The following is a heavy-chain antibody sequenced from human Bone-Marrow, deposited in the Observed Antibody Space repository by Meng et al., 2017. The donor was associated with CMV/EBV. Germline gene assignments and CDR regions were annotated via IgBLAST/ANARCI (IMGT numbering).Heavy chain of an antibody. CDR2: ISSSSSYI. D-gene: IGHD6-6*01. V-gene: IGHV3-21*01. CDR1: GFTFSSYS. Sequence: GESLKISCAASGFTFSSYSMNWVRQAPGKGLEWVSSISSSSSYIYYADSVKGRFTISRDNAKNSLYLQMNSLRAEDTAVYYCASPKAHLGVAARPGPLDYWGQGTLVTVYS. J-gene: IGHJ4*02. CDR3: ASPKAHLGVAARPGPLDY.